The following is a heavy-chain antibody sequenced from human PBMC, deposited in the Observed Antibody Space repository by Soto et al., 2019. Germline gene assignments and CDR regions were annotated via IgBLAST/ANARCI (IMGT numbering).Heavy chain of an antibody. CDR3: ARTHSGSYYSVFNY. V-gene: IGHV1-2*02. D-gene: IGHD1-26*01. J-gene: IGHJ4*02. CDR2: INPNSGGT. CDR1: GYTFTGYY. Sequence: GASVKVSCKASGYTFTGYYMHWVRQAPGQGLEWMGWINPNSGGTNYAQKFQGRVTMTRDPSKDQFSLMLTAVTAADTAVYYCARTHSGSYYSVFNYWGRGSLVTVSS.